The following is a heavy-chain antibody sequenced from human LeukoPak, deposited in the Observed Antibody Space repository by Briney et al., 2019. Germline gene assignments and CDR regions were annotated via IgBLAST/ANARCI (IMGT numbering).Heavy chain of an antibody. V-gene: IGHV1-2*02. CDR2: INPNSGGT. Sequence: GASVKVSCKASGYTFTGYYMHWVRQAPGQGLGWMGWINPNSGGTNYAQKFQGRVTMTRDTSISTAYMELSRLRSDDTAVYYCAREPPYSSSHTFDYWGQGTLVTVSS. D-gene: IGHD6-6*01. CDR1: GYTFTGYY. CDR3: AREPPYSSSHTFDY. J-gene: IGHJ4*02.